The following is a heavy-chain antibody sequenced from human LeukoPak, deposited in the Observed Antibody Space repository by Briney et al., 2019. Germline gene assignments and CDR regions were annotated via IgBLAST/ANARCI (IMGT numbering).Heavy chain of an antibody. CDR1: GGSISSGGYY. Sequence: PSETLSLTCTVSGGSISSGGYYWSWIRQPPGKGLEWIGSIYYSGSTYYNPSLKSRVTISVDTSKNQFSLKLSSVTAADTAVYYCARNPGANTVGHDYWGQGTLVTVSS. D-gene: IGHD4-11*01. J-gene: IGHJ4*02. CDR2: IYYSGST. V-gene: IGHV4-39*01. CDR3: ARNPGANTVGHDY.